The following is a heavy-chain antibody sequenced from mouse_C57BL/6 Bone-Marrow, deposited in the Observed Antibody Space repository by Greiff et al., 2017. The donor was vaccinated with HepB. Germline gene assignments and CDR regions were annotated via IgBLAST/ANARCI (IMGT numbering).Heavy chain of an antibody. CDR2: ISSGSSTI. J-gene: IGHJ3*01. D-gene: IGHD2-3*01. CDR1: GFTFSDYG. Sequence: EVKLVESGGGLVKPGGSLKLSCAASGFTFSDYGMHWVRQAPEKGLEWVAYISSGSSTIYYAVTVKVRFTNSRDNANNTLFLQMTSLGSEDTAMYYCERPDGYYVSWFAYWGQGTLVTVAA. V-gene: IGHV5-17*01. CDR3: ERPDGYYVSWFAY.